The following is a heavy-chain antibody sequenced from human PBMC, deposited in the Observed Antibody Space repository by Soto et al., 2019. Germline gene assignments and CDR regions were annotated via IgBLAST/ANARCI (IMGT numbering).Heavy chain of an antibody. CDR1: GYTFTSYG. D-gene: IGHD3-9*01. CDR3: ARGINYYDILTGYYKSPGRAFDI. J-gene: IGHJ3*02. CDR2: ISAYNGNT. Sequence: GASVKVSCKASGYTFTSYGISWARQAPGQGLEWMGWISAYNGNTNYAQKLQGRVTMTTDTSTSTAYMELRSLRSDDTAVYYCARGINYYDILTGYYKSPGRAFDIWGQGTMVTVSS. V-gene: IGHV1-18*04.